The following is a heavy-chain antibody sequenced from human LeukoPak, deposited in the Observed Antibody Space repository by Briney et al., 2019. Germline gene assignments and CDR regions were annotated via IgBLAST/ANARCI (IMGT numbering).Heavy chain of an antibody. D-gene: IGHD6-19*01. V-gene: IGHV5-51*01. CDR2: INPGDSDT. CDR3: ARPRQWHRNDAFDI. J-gene: IGHJ3*02. CDR1: GYSFTTYW. Sequence: GESLKISCKGSGYSFTTYWIAWVRQMPGKGLEWMGIINPGDSDTRYSPSFQGQVTISADQSISTAHLQWNSLKASDTGMYYCARPRQWHRNDAFDIWGQGTMVIVSS.